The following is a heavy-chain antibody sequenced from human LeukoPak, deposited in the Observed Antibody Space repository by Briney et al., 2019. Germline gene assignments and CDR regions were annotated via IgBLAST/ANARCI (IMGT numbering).Heavy chain of an antibody. J-gene: IGHJ6*02. Sequence: PSETLSLTCTVSGGSISSSSYYWGWIRQPPGKGLEWIGSIYYSGSTYYNPSLKSRVTISVDTSKNQFSLKLSSVTAADTAVYYCARLRDTIFDYYYYGMDVWGQGTTVTVSS. V-gene: IGHV4-39*07. D-gene: IGHD3-9*01. CDR3: ARLRDTIFDYYYYGMDV. CDR1: GGSISSSSYY. CDR2: IYYSGST.